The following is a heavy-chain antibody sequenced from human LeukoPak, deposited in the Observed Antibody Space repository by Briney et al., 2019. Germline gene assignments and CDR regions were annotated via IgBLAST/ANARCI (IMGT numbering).Heavy chain of an antibody. D-gene: IGHD4-23*01. CDR1: GFTVTSNF. J-gene: IGHJ4*02. V-gene: IGHV3-66*01. CDR3: AGSAVTNLDS. CDR2: IHSGGTT. Sequence: PGGSLRLSCAASGFTVTSNFMSWVRQAPGKGLEWVSVIHSGGTTYYADSVKGRFTISRDISKNALYLQMNNLRGDDTAVYYCAGSAVTNLDSWGQGNLVTVSS.